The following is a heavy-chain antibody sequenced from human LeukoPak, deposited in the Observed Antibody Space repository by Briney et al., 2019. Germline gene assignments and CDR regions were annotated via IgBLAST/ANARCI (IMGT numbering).Heavy chain of an antibody. J-gene: IGHJ4*02. V-gene: IGHV3-15*01. CDR2: IKSKTDGGTT. Sequence: GGSLRLSCAASGFTFSNAWMSWVRQAPGKGLEWVGRIKSKTDGGTTDYAAHVKGRFTISRDDSKNTLYLQMNSLKTEDTGVYYCTTIRYCSGGSCKDYWGQGTLVTVSS. CDR1: GFTFSNAW. D-gene: IGHD2-15*01. CDR3: TTIRYCSGGSCKDY.